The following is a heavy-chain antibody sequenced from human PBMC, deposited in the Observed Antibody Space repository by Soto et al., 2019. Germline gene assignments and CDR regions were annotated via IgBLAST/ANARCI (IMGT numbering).Heavy chain of an antibody. CDR3: AILNGGTTPDH. V-gene: IGHV3-11*06. CDR2: ISSSPDYT. CDR1: GLILSDYY. D-gene: IGHD3-16*01. Sequence: GFLRLSCAPAGLILSDYYMTWIRHAPGKGPEWLSYISSSPDYTKYAESVKGRFTISRDNAKNSLYLQMDSLTAEDTAVSYCAILNGGTTPDHWGQGTLVTVS. J-gene: IGHJ4*02.